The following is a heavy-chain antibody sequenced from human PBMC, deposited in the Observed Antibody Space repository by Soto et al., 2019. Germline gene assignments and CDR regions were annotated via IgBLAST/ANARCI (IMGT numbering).Heavy chain of an antibody. CDR2: INHSGST. CDR3: ARDPLTTPFDY. J-gene: IGHJ4*02. Sequence: QVQLQQWGAGLLKPAETLSLTCAVYGGSFSGYYWSWIRQPPGKGLEWIWEINHSGSTNYNPSLKSRVTISVDTSKNQFSLKLSSVTAADTAVYYCARDPLTTPFDYWGQGTLVTVSS. CDR1: GGSFSGYY. V-gene: IGHV4-34*01. D-gene: IGHD4-17*01.